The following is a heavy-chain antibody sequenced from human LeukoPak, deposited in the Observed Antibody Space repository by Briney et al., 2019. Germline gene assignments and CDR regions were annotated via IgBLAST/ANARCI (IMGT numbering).Heavy chain of an antibody. CDR2: ISYDGSNK. V-gene: IGHV3-30-3*01. CDR3: ARAGNYYERQDDDY. Sequence: PGGSLRLSCAASGFTFSSYAMHWVRQAPGKGLEWVAVISYDGSNKYYADSVKGRFTISRDNSKNTLYLQMNSLRAEDTAVYYCARAGNYYERQDDDYWGQGTLVTVSS. D-gene: IGHD3-22*01. CDR1: GFTFSSYA. J-gene: IGHJ4*02.